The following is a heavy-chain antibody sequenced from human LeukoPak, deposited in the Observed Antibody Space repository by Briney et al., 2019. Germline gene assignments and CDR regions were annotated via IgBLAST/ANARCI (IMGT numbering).Heavy chain of an antibody. J-gene: IGHJ4*02. Sequence: GGSLRLSCAASGFTVSSNYMSWVRQAPGKGLEWVSVIYSGGSTYYADSVKGRFTISRDNSKNTLYLQMNSLRAEDTAVYYCATWVVSGGYWSGGSCLYYFDYWGQGTLVTVSS. CDR3: ATWVVSGGYWSGGSCLYYFDY. D-gene: IGHD2-15*01. CDR2: IYSGGST. V-gene: IGHV3-53*01. CDR1: GFTVSSNY.